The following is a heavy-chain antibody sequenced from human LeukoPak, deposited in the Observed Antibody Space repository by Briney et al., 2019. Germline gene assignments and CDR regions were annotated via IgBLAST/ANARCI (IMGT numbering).Heavy chain of an antibody. D-gene: IGHD2-21*02. CDR2: IYYSGST. CDR3: ARSGSKVMTAINF. CDR1: GGSISNYY. V-gene: IGHV4-59*01. Sequence: PSETLSLTCTVSGGSISNYYWSWIRQPPGKGLEWIGYIYYSGSTNYNPSLKSRVTISVDTSNNQFSLKLSSATAADTAAYYCARSGSKVMTAINFWGQGTLVTVSS. J-gene: IGHJ4*02.